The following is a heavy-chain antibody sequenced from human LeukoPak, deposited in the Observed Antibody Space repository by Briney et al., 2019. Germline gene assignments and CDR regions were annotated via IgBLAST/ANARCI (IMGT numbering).Heavy chain of an antibody. V-gene: IGHV3-30*18. CDR3: AKDKGREGDY. J-gene: IGHJ4*02. D-gene: IGHD1-26*01. Sequence: GGSLRLSCAASGFPFSNYGMHWVRQAPGKGLEWVAVISSDGSDKYYADSVKGRFSISRDNSKNTLYLQMNSLRAEGTAVYYCAKDKGREGDYWGQGNLVTVSS. CDR1: GFPFSNYG. CDR2: ISSDGSDK.